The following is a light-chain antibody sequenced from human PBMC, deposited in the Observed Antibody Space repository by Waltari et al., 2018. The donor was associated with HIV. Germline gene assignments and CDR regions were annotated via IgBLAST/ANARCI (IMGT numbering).Light chain of an antibody. CDR1: RRDLAAYTF. V-gene: IGLV2-8*01. Sequence: QSALTQPPSASASPGQSVAIPCTGTRRDLAAYTFVSWYQQQPGSAPKLSIFEVTKRPTGVPDRFSGSKSGNTASLTVSGLLPEDDADYYCSSYAGSNRFVVFGGGTRLTVL. CDR2: EVT. CDR3: SSYAGSNRFVV. J-gene: IGLJ2*01.